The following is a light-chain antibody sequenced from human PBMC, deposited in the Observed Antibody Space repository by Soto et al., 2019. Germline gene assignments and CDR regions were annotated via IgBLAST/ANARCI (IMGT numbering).Light chain of an antibody. Sequence: EIVMTHSPATLSVSRGERATLSGRASQSVSSNLAWYQQKPGQAPRLLIYGASTRATGIPARFSGSGSGTEFTLTISRLEPDDFATYYCQQYNSYRTFGQRTKVDI. V-gene: IGKV3-15*01. CDR1: QSVSSN. J-gene: IGKJ1*01. CDR2: GAS. CDR3: QQYNSYRT.